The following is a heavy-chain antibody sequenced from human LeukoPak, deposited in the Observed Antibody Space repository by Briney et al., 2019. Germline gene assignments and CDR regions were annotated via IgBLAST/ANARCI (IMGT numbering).Heavy chain of an antibody. CDR3: ARGVLDGASDY. J-gene: IGHJ4*02. CDR1: GFTFSSYA. D-gene: IGHD4/OR15-4a*01. V-gene: IGHV3-23*01. Sequence: GGSLRLSCAVSGFTFSSYAMSWVRQAPGKGLERVSAIESAGRTYYADSVKGRFTISRDNFKNTLYLEMTSLRVEDTAVYYCARGVLDGASDYWGQGTLVTVSS. CDR2: IESAGRT.